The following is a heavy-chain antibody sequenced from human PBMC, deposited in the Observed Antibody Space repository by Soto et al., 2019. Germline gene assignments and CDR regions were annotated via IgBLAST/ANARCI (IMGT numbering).Heavy chain of an antibody. CDR2: ISYDGSNK. Sequence: QVQLVESGGGVVQPGRSLRLSCAASGFTFSSYGMHWVRQAPGKGLEWVAVISYDGSNKYYADSVKGRFTISRDNSKNTLYQQMNSLRSKDTGVYYCAKEWVYDSSGWSFDYWGQGSLVTASS. D-gene: IGHD3-22*01. CDR3: AKEWVYDSSGWSFDY. CDR1: GFTFSSYG. V-gene: IGHV3-30*18. J-gene: IGHJ4*02.